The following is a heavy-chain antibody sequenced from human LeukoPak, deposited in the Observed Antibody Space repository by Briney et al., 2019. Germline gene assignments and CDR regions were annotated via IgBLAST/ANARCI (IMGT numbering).Heavy chain of an antibody. CDR3: ARHLRGSFEY. J-gene: IGHJ4*02. V-gene: IGHV3-7*01. Sequence: GGSLRFSCAASGFTYSKYWMSWVRQAPGKGLEWVASIKEDSSEKYYVDSVKGRFTISRDNAKNSLYLQMNSLRAEDAAVYYCARHLRGSFEYWGQGTLVTVSS. D-gene: IGHD4-23*01. CDR1: GFTYSKYW. CDR2: IKEDSSEK.